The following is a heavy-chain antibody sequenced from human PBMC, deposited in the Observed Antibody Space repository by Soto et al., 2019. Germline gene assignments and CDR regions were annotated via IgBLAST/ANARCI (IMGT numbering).Heavy chain of an antibody. CDR3: AKDDLGYCSGGSCYRPYGMDV. V-gene: IGHV3-23*01. Sequence: XGSLILSCSASGFTFSSYAMSWVRQAPGKGLDWVSAISGSGGSTYYADSVKGRFTISRDNSKNTLYLQMNSLRAEDTAVYYCAKDDLGYCSGGSCYRPYGMDVWGQGTTVTVSS. J-gene: IGHJ6*02. CDR1: GFTFSSYA. D-gene: IGHD2-15*01. CDR2: ISGSGGST.